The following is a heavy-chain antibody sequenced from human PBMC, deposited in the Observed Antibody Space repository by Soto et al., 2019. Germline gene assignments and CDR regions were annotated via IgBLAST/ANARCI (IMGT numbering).Heavy chain of an antibody. CDR3: NPDSCSSNKAARFDY. J-gene: IGHJ4*02. CDR2: IKSKTDGGTP. CDR1: GFTFSNAW. D-gene: IGHD6-6*01. V-gene: IGHV3-15*07. Sequence: PGGSLRLSCAASGFTFSNAWINWVRQAPGKGLEWVGRIKSKTDGGTPDYAAPVKGRFAISRDDSKNMVYLQMNSLKTEDTDINYSNPDSCSSNKAARFDYWGQGTLVTVSS.